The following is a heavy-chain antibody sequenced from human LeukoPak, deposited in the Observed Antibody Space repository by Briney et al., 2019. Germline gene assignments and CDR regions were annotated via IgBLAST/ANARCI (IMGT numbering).Heavy chain of an antibody. CDR3: ARFANVGGYYYRAFDY. Sequence: GGSLRLSCATSTFTFNNYNINCVRHAPGRALEWVSSITSSGTYIFYADSVKGRFNISRDNAKNSLYLQMNRLGPEDTAVYYCARFANVGGYYYRAFDYWGQGTLVTVSS. CDR2: ITSSGTYI. J-gene: IGHJ4*02. CDR1: TFTFNNYN. D-gene: IGHD3-22*01. V-gene: IGHV3-21*01.